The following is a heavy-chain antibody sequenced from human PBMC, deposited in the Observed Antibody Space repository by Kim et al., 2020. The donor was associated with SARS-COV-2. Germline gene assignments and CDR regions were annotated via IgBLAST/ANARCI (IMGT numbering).Heavy chain of an antibody. CDR1: GGSISSGGYY. J-gene: IGHJ4*02. CDR2: IYYSGST. V-gene: IGHV4-31*03. CDR3: ARVGDYCSSTSCPTGALDY. D-gene: IGHD2-2*01. Sequence: SETLSLTCTVSGGSISSGGYYWSWIRQHPGKGLEWIGYIYYSGSTYYNPSLKSRVTISVDTSKNQFSLKLSSVTAADTAVYYCARVGDYCSSTSCPTGALDYWGQGTLVTVSS.